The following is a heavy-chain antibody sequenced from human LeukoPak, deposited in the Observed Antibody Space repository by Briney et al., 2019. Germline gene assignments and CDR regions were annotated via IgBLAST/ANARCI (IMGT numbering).Heavy chain of an antibody. CDR3: ARELHGYYYMDV. CDR1: GFTFSDYY. D-gene: IGHD5-24*01. CDR2: ISSSGSTI. Sequence: GGSLRLSCAASGFTFSDYYMSRIRQAPGKGLEWVSYISSSGSTIYYADSVKGRFTISRDNAKNSLYLQMNSLRAEDTAVYYRARELHGYYYMDVWGKGTTVTVSS. J-gene: IGHJ6*03. V-gene: IGHV3-11*04.